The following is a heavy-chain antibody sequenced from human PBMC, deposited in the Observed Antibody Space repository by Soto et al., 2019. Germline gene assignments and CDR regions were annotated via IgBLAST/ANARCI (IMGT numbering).Heavy chain of an antibody. V-gene: IGHV3-11*01. J-gene: IGHJ6*03. D-gene: IGHD2-15*01. Sequence: QVQLVESGGGLVQPGGSLRLSCAASGFTFSDYYMSWIRQAPGKGLEWVSYISGSGSTIYYADSVKGRFTISRDNAKNSRHLKMNILRAEDTAVYYCASGVAASHFYYYYMDVWGKGTTVNVSS. CDR3: ASGVAASHFYYYYMDV. CDR2: ISGSGSTI. CDR1: GFTFSDYY.